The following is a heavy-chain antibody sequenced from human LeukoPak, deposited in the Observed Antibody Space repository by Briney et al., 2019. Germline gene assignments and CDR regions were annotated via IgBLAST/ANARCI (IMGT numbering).Heavy chain of an antibody. D-gene: IGHD4-17*01. CDR3: AGVGDYGDYVFDY. CDR1: GGSISSYY. Sequence: PSETLSLTCTVSGGSISSYYWSWIRQPPGKGLEWIGYIYYSGSTNYNPSLKSRVTISVDTSKNQFSLKLSSVTAADTAVYYCAGVGDYGDYVFDYWGQGTLVTVSS. V-gene: IGHV4-59*12. CDR2: IYYSGST. J-gene: IGHJ4*02.